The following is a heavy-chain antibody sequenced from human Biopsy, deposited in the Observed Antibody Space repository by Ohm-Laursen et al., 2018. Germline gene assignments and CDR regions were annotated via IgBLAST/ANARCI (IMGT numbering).Heavy chain of an antibody. CDR3: ARLFRLDDYWNDDPPDGFDV. J-gene: IGHJ3*01. D-gene: IGHD3-3*01. Sequence: SETLSLTCSVSGGSLSSSTYYWTWIRQPPGKGLECIGYIFYNGSTTYNPSLKSRVTISFDTSKNQFSLQLTSVTAADTAMFFCARLFRLDDYWNDDPPDGFDVWGQGTMVTVSS. V-gene: IGHV4-61*01. CDR2: IFYNGST. CDR1: GGSLSSSTYY.